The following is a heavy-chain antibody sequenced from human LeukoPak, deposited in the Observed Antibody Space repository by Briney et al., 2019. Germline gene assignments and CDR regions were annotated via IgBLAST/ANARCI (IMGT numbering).Heavy chain of an antibody. CDR2: ISYDGSDE. J-gene: IGHJ4*02. D-gene: IGHD1-26*01. CDR1: GFSFSTYG. Sequence: PGGSLRLSCAASGFSFSTYGMHWVRQAPGKGLEWVTVISYDGSDEYYADSVKGRFTISRDNSRNTLYLQMNSLRVEDTAVYYCAKEVGTFTLDYWGQGTLVTVSS. V-gene: IGHV3-30*18. CDR3: AKEVGTFTLDY.